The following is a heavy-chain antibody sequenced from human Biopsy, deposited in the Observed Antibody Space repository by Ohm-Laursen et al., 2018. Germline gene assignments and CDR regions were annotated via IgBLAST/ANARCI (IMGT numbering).Heavy chain of an antibody. CDR3: ATKLTGYFHH. J-gene: IGHJ1*01. CDR2: IDPNSGGT. Sequence: ASVKVSCKASGYTFSGYYIHWVRQAPGQGLEWMGWIDPNSGGTHYAQKFQGRVTMTRDTSISTPYMELNRLTSDDTAVYYCATKLTGYFHHWGQGTLVIVSS. D-gene: IGHD3-9*01. CDR1: GYTFSGYY. V-gene: IGHV1-2*02.